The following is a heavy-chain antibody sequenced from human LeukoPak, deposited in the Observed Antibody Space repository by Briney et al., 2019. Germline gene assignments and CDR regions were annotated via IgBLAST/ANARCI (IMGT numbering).Heavy chain of an antibody. CDR3: ATSKNWNDAFDY. CDR1: GFTFSGFA. V-gene: IGHV3-23*01. CDR2: ISGSGGST. Sequence: GGSLRLSCAASGFTFSGFAMSWVRQAPGTGLEWVSAISGSGGSTYYADSVKGRFTISRDSSKNTLYLQMNSLRAEDTAVYYCATSKNWNDAFDYWGQGTLVTVSS. D-gene: IGHD1-1*01. J-gene: IGHJ4*02.